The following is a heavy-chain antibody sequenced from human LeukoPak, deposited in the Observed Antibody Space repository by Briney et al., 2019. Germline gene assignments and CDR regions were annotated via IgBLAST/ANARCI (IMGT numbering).Heavy chain of an antibody. CDR1: GFTFSSYE. J-gene: IGHJ4*02. CDR2: ISSSGSTI. D-gene: IGHD1-26*01. CDR3: VRDKVVGATTLYY. V-gene: IGHV3-48*03. Sequence: GGSLRLSCAASGFTFSSYEMNWVRQAPGKGLEWVSYISSSGSTIYYADSVKGRFTISRDNAKNSLYLEMNSLRAEDTAVYYCVRDKVVGATTLYYWGQGTLVTVSS.